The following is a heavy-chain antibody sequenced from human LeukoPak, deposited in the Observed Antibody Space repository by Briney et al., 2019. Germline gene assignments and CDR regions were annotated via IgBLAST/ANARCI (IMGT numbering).Heavy chain of an antibody. Sequence: ASVKVSCKASGYTFSDYGVSWVRQAPGQGLEWMGRISTYNDNTNYAQEFQGRVTVTTDTATNTAYMELRNLTSDDTAVYYCARDGMQLWLRGYFDLWGRGTLVTVSS. CDR2: ISTYNDNT. D-gene: IGHD5-18*01. CDR3: ARDGMQLWLRGYFDL. V-gene: IGHV1-18*01. J-gene: IGHJ2*01. CDR1: GYTFSDYG.